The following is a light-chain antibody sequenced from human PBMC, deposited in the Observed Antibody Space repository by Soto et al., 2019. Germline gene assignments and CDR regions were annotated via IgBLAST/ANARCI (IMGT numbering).Light chain of an antibody. CDR1: SSDVGGYNY. CDR3: SSYAGIHIV. CDR2: EVS. V-gene: IGLV2-8*01. Sequence: QSALTQPPSASGSPGQSVAISCTGTSSDVGGYNYVSWYRQHPGKAPKLMIYEVSKRPSGVPDRFSGSKSGNTASLTVSGLQAEDEADYYCSSYAGIHIVFGTGTKLTVL. J-gene: IGLJ1*01.